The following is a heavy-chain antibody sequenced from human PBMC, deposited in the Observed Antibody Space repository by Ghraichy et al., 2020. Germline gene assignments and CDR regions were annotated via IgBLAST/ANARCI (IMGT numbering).Heavy chain of an antibody. J-gene: IGHJ4*02. Sequence: LSLTCAASGFTFSSYAMSWVRQAPGKGLEWVSAISGSGGSTYYADSVKGRFTISRDNSKNTLYLQMNSLRAEDTAVYYCAKSGGGLDDDYGDYWGQGTLVTVSS. CDR1: GFTFSSYA. CDR2: ISGSGGST. D-gene: IGHD3-16*01. CDR3: AKSGGGLDDDYGDY. V-gene: IGHV3-23*01.